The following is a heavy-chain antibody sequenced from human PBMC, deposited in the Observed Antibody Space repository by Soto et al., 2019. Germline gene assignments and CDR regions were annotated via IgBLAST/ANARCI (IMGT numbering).Heavy chain of an antibody. CDR3: ARTKYQTEYDAFDI. J-gene: IGHJ3*02. V-gene: IGHV1-69*02. CDR1: GGTFSSYT. Sequence: QVQLVQSGAEVKKPGSSVKVSCKASGGTFSSYTISWVRQAPGQGLVWMGRIIPILGIANYAQKFQGRVTITADKSTSTAYMELSSLRSEDTAVYYCARTKYQTEYDAFDIWGQGTMVTVSS. CDR2: IIPILGIA.